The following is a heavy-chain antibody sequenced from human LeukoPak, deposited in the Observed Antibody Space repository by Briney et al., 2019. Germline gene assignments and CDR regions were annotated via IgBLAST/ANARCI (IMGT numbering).Heavy chain of an antibody. D-gene: IGHD3-10*01. V-gene: IGHV3-23*01. CDR2: VSSSGDYT. CDR1: QSTFSYYA. CDR3: AKEIYAYGSRGFDY. J-gene: IGHJ4*02. Sequence: GASLRLSCSASQSTFSYYAMTSARQAPGEGMEWVSSVSSSGDYTYYADSVKGRFTISRDNSKNTLYLQLDSLRVEDTAVYYCAKEIYAYGSRGFDYWGQGTLVTVSS.